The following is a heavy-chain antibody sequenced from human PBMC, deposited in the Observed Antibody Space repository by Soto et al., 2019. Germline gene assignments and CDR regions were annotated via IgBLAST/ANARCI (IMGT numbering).Heavy chain of an antibody. CDR1: GGTFSSYA. J-gene: IGHJ2*01. D-gene: IGHD3-22*01. CDR3: ATSRDTYYYDSSGYYPYWYFDL. CDR2: IIPIFGTA. Sequence: QVQLVQSGAEVKKPGSSVKVSCKASGGTFSSYAISWVRQAPGQGLEWMGGIIPIFGTANYAQKFQGRVTSTADKSTSTAYMELSSLRSEDTAVYYCATSRDTYYYDSSGYYPYWYFDLWGRGTLVTVSS. V-gene: IGHV1-69*06.